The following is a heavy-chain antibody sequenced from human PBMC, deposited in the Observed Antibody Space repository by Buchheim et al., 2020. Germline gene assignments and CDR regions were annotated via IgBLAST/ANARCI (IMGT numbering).Heavy chain of an antibody. D-gene: IGHD3-3*01. CDR1: GFTFSSYA. CDR3: AKEGNYDFWSGYIVFFDY. J-gene: IGHJ4*02. V-gene: IGHV3-23*01. Sequence: EVQLLESGGGLVQPGGSLRLSCAASGFTFSSYAMSWVRRAPGKGLEWVQAISGSGGSTSYADSVKGRLTISRDNSKNTLYLQMNSLRAEDTAVYYCAKEGNYDFWSGYIVFFDYWGQGTL. CDR2: ISGSGGST.